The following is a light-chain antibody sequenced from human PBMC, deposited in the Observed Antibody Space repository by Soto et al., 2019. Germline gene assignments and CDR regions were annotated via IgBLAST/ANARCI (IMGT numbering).Light chain of an antibody. Sequence: QSVLTQHPSASGTPGQRVTISCSGSSSNIGSNYVYWYQQLPGTAPKLLIYRNNQRPSGVPDRFSGSKSGTSASLAISGLRSEDEADYYCAAWDDSLSGLYVFGTGTKVTVL. CDR2: RNN. CDR1: SSNIGSNY. V-gene: IGLV1-47*01. J-gene: IGLJ1*01. CDR3: AAWDDSLSGLYV.